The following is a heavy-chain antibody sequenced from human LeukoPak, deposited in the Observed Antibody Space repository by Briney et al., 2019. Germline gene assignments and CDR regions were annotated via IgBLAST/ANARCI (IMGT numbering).Heavy chain of an antibody. CDR1: GFTFSSYG. CDR2: VRHDGSNK. Sequence: PGGSLRLSCAASGFTFSSYGMHWVRQAPGKGLEWVTFVRHDGSNKYYADSVKGRFTVSRENSKNTLYLQMNSLRTEDTAVYYCAKDSNWGCDYWGQGTLVTVSS. V-gene: IGHV3-30*02. D-gene: IGHD7-27*01. J-gene: IGHJ4*02. CDR3: AKDSNWGCDY.